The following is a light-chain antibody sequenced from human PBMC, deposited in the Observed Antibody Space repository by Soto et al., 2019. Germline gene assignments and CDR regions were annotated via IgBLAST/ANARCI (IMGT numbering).Light chain of an antibody. V-gene: IGLV2-8*01. CDR2: DVS. CDR3: GSFAASNNLL. J-gene: IGLJ2*01. Sequence: QSALTHPPSASGSPVQSVTISCTGTGSDVGGYNYVSWYQQHPGKAPKLVIFDVSRRPSGVPDRFSGSKSGNTASLNVSGLQAEDEADYYCGSFAASNNLLFGRGTKLTVL. CDR1: GSDVGGYNY.